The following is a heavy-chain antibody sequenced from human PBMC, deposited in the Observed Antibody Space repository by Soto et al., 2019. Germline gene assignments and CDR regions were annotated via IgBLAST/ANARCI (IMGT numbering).Heavy chain of an antibody. V-gene: IGHV4-59*02. CDR2: IYASGSP. Sequence: SETLSLTCTISGGSVSVYYWSWIRQSTGQGLEWIGYIYASGSPYYNPSLRSRVTISAXXXXXXIXLXLTXXTAAETAVYYCARGVGSSPPQYWGRGTLVTVSS. CDR1: GGSVSVYY. CDR3: ARGVGSSPPQY. D-gene: IGHD1-26*01. J-gene: IGHJ4*02.